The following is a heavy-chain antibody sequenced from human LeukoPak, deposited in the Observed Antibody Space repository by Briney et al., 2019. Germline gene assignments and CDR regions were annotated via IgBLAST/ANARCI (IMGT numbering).Heavy chain of an antibody. V-gene: IGHV4-39*07. Sequence: PSETLSLTCTVSGGSISSGSYYWSWIRQPPGKGLEWIGEINHSGSTNYNPSLKSRVTISVDTSKNQFSLKLSSVTAADTAVYYCARGGYYGLGNGFRFDPWGQGTLVTVSS. D-gene: IGHD3-10*01. CDR3: ARGGYYGLGNGFRFDP. CDR1: GGSISSGSYY. J-gene: IGHJ5*02. CDR2: INHSGST.